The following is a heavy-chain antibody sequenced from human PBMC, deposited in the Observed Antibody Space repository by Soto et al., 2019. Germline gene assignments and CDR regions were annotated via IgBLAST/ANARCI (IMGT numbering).Heavy chain of an antibody. V-gene: IGHV3-74*01. CDR1: GFTFSSYW. D-gene: IGHD2-2*01. CDR3: ASEYCSSTSCYVGYYYYGMDV. Sequence: GGSLRLSCAASGFTFSSYWMHWVRQAPGKGLVWVSRINSDGSSTSYADSVKGRFTISRDNAKNTLYLQMNSLRAEDTAVYYCASEYCSSTSCYVGYYYYGMDVWGQGTTVTVSS. J-gene: IGHJ6*02. CDR2: INSDGSST.